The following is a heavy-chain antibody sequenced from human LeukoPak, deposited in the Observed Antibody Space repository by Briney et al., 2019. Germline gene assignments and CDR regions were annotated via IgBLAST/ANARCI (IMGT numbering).Heavy chain of an antibody. Sequence: ASVKVSCKASGYTFTSYYIHWVRQAPGQGLEWMGLINPSGGSTNYAQKFQGRVTMTRDTSTSTVYMELSSLRSDDTAVYYCARVLNGYNIRDYFDYWGQGTLVIVSS. CDR2: INPSGGST. CDR3: ARVLNGYNIRDYFDY. V-gene: IGHV1-46*01. J-gene: IGHJ4*02. CDR1: GYTFTSYY. D-gene: IGHD5-24*01.